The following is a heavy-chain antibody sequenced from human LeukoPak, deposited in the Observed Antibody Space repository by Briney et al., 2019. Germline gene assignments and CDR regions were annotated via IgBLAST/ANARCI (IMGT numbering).Heavy chain of an antibody. J-gene: IGHJ4*02. V-gene: IGHV4-39*07. CDR2: IYSSGST. D-gene: IGHD5-18*01. Sequence: SETLSLTCSVSGVSISSGSNYWGWIRQPPGKTLEWIGSIYSSGSTHYNPSLKSRVIILIDTAKNHFSLNLSSVTAADTAVYYCARGRIARLPYFDYWGQGTLVTVSS. CDR1: GVSISSGSNY. CDR3: ARGRIARLPYFDY.